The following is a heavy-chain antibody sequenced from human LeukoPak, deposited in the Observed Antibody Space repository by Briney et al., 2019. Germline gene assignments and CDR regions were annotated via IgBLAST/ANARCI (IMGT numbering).Heavy chain of an antibody. Sequence: GASVKVSCKASGGTFSSSAISWVRQAPGQGLEWMGGIIPIFGTANYAQKFQGRVTITADKSTSTAYMELSSLRSEDTAVYYCARGDILTGYYFDYWGQGTLITVSS. D-gene: IGHD3-9*01. CDR2: IIPIFGTA. J-gene: IGHJ4*02. V-gene: IGHV1-69*06. CDR1: GGTFSSSA. CDR3: ARGDILTGYYFDY.